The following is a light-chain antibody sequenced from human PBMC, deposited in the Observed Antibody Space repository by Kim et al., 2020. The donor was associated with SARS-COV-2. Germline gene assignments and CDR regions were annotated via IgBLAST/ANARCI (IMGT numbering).Light chain of an antibody. CDR1: QDISNY. Sequence: ASVGDSVPIASRASQDISNYLALFQLQPAKAPKLLVYAASALQRGVPSRFSGSGSGTDFTLTVTSLQPEDVATYYCQKCDSAPWTFGQGTKVDIK. J-gene: IGKJ1*01. V-gene: IGKV1-27*01. CDR2: AAS. CDR3: QKCDSAPWT.